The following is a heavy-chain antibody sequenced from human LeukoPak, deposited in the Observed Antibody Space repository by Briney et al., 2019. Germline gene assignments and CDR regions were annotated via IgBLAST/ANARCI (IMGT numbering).Heavy chain of an antibody. CDR2: IHYTGST. D-gene: IGHD3-16*01. Sequence: SETLSLTCTVSGGSFSSSGYYWGWIRQPPGKGLEYIGNIHYTGSTYYNPSLKSRVTISVDTSKNQFSLNLSSVTAADTAVYYCARHGGGAALHYFDYWGQGTLVIVSP. CDR3: ARHGGGAALHYFDY. J-gene: IGHJ4*02. V-gene: IGHV4-39*01. CDR1: GGSFSSSGYY.